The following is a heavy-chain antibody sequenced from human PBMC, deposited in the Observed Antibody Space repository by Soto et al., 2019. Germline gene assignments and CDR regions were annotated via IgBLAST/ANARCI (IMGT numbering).Heavy chain of an antibody. CDR1: GGTFSSYA. V-gene: IGHV1-69*13. CDR3: ARGLIRITMVRGASGRYYYYGMDV. J-gene: IGHJ6*02. Sequence: SVKVSCKASGGTFSSYAISWVRQAPGQGLEWMGGIIPIFGTANYAQKFQGRVTITADESTSTAYMELSSLRSEDTAVYYCARGLIRITMVRGASGRYYYYGMDVWGQGTTVPVSS. D-gene: IGHD3-10*01. CDR2: IIPIFGTA.